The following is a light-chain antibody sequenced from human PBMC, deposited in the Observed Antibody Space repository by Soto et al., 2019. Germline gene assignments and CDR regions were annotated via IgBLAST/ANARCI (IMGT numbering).Light chain of an antibody. CDR2: AAS. V-gene: IGKV1-27*01. CDR1: QDISNY. J-gene: IGKJ4*01. CDR3: QKYNSAQLT. Sequence: DIQMTQSPSSLSASVGDTVTITCRASQDISNYLAWYQQKPGRVPKVLIYAASTLQSGVPARFSAIGSGTYFTLTISSLQPEEVATYYCQKYNSAQLTFGGGTKVEIK.